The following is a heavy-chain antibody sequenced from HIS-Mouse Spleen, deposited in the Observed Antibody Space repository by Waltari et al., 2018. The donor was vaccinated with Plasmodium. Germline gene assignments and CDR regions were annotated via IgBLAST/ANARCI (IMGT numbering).Heavy chain of an antibody. Sequence: QVQLQESGPGLVKPSQTLSLTGTVYGGSLSSGGYSWSRFRQHPGKALEWIGYIYYSGSTYYNPSLKSRVTISVDTSKNQFSLKLSSVTAADTAVYYCARSIAATVTFYFDYWGQGTLVTVSS. D-gene: IGHD6-13*01. V-gene: IGHV4-31*03. CDR2: IYYSGST. CDR1: GGSLSSGGYS. J-gene: IGHJ4*02. CDR3: ARSIAATVTFYFDY.